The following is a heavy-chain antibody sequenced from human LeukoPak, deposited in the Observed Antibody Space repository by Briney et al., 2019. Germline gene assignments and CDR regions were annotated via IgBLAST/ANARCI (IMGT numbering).Heavy chain of an antibody. Sequence: GGSLRLSCAASGLTFSNYSMHWVRQAPGKGLESVSAISENGGNTYYANSVRGRLTISRDNSKNTLYLQMGSLRAEDMAVYYCAREVPAGATDYWGQGTLVTVSS. D-gene: IGHD2-2*01. CDR2: ISENGGNT. CDR1: GLTFSNYS. V-gene: IGHV3-64*01. J-gene: IGHJ4*02. CDR3: AREVPAGATDY.